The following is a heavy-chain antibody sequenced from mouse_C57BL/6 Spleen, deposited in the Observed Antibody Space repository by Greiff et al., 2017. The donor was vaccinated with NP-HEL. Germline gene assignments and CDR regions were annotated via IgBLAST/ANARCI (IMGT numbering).Heavy chain of an antibody. CDR1: GYTFTSYW. Sequence: QVQLQQPGAELVKPGASVKMSCKASGYTFTSYWITWVKQRPGQGLEWIGDIYPGSGSTNYNEKFKSKATLTVDTSSSTAYMQLSSLTSEDSAVYYCASQKAGDGYYDYWGQGTTLTVSS. V-gene: IGHV1-55*01. CDR3: ASQKAGDGYYDY. CDR2: IYPGSGST. J-gene: IGHJ2*01. D-gene: IGHD2-3*01.